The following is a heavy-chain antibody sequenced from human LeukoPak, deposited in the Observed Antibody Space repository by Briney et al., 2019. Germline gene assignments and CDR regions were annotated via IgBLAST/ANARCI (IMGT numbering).Heavy chain of an antibody. CDR2: IYTSGST. J-gene: IGHJ4*02. V-gene: IGHV4-4*07. D-gene: IGHD6-19*01. CDR3: ARAGYSSGWDYFDY. CDR1: GGSISSYY. Sequence: KPSETLSLTCTVSGGSISSYYWSWIRQPAGKGLEWIGRIYTSGSTNYNPSLKSRVTMSVDTSKNQFSLRLSSVTAADTAVYYCARAGYSSGWDYFDYWGQGTLVTVSS.